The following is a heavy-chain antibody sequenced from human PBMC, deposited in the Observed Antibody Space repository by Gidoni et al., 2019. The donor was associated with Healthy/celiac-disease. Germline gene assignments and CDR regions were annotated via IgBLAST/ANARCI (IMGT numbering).Heavy chain of an antibody. CDR2: INAGNGNT. Sequence: QVQLVQSGAEVKKPGASVKVSCKASGYTFTIYAMHWVRQAPGQRLEWMGWINAGNGNTKYSQKFQGRVTITRDTSASTAYMELSSLRSEDTAVYYCARAGLSGSYYHFLRRGFDYWGQGTLVTVSS. J-gene: IGHJ4*02. CDR3: ARAGLSGSYYHFLRRGFDY. V-gene: IGHV1-3*01. CDR1: GYTFTIYA. D-gene: IGHD1-26*01.